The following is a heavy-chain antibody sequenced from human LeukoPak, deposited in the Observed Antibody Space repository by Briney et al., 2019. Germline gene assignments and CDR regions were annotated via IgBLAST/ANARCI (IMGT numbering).Heavy chain of an antibody. CDR1: GGSISSGSYY. J-gene: IGHJ3*02. CDR2: IYTSGST. V-gene: IGHV4-61*02. Sequence: SETLSLTCTVSGGSISSGSYYWSWIRQPAGKGLEWIGRIYTSGSTNYNPSLKSRVTISVDTSKNQFSLKLSSVTAADTAVYYCARGGPGGYSCGYRPRAFDIWGQGTMVTVSS. CDR3: ARGGPGGYSCGYRPRAFDI. D-gene: IGHD5-18*01.